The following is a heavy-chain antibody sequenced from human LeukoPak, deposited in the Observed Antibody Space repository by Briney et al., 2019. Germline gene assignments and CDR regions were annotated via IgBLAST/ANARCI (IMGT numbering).Heavy chain of an antibody. D-gene: IGHD2-21*01. V-gene: IGHV3-23*01. CDR2: IYENGGTT. CDR1: GFTFRSHA. CDR3: AKDYRIGYSDHFDY. Sequence: GGSLRLSCVGSGFTFRSHAMSWVRQAPEKGLEFVSGIYENGGTTYYADSVKGRFSISRDNSKNTLYLQMDSLRGEDTAVYYCAKDYRIGYSDHFDYWGQGALVTVSS. J-gene: IGHJ4*02.